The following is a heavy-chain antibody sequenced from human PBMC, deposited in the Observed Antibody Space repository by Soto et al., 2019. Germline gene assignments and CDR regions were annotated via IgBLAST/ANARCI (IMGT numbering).Heavy chain of an antibody. CDR3: ARQGRWLPSEY. D-gene: IGHD5-12*01. Sequence: QVQLVQSGAEVKKPGASVKVSCKASGYTFTSYGISWVRQAPGQGLEWMGWISAYNGNTNYAQKLQGRVTMTTDTSPSTAYMGLRSLRSDDTAVYSWARQGRWLPSEYWGQGPLVTVSS. CDR1: GYTFTSYG. CDR2: ISAYNGNT. J-gene: IGHJ4*02. V-gene: IGHV1-18*01.